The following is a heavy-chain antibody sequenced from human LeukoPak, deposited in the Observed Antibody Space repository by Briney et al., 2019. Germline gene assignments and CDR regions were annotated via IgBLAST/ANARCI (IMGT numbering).Heavy chain of an antibody. D-gene: IGHD6-13*01. CDR1: GFTFSSYG. CDR2: IRYDGSNK. Sequence: LSGGSLRLSCAASGFTFSSYGMYWVRQAPGKGLEWVAFIRYDGSNKYYADSVKGRFTISRDNAKNSLYLQMNSLRAEDTAVYYCARDPAGAGVAAAGGVDYWGQGTLVTVSS. J-gene: IGHJ4*02. V-gene: IGHV3-30*02. CDR3: ARDPAGAGVAAAGGVDY.